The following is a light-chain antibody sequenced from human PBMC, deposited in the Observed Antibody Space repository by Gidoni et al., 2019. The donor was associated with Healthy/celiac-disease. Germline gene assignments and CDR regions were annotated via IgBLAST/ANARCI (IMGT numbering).Light chain of an antibody. CDR1: QSVSSN. V-gene: IGKV3-15*01. Sequence: ELVLTQSPATLVVSPGERATLSCRASQSVSSNLAWYQQKPGQAPRLLIYGASTRATGIPARFSGSGSGTEFTLTISSLQSEDFAVYYCQQYNNWPSTFGGGTKVEIK. CDR2: GAS. CDR3: QQYNNWPST. J-gene: IGKJ4*01.